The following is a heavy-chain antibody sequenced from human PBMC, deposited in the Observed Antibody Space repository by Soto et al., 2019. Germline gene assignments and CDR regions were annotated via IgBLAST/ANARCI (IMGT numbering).Heavy chain of an antibody. D-gene: IGHD6-13*01. V-gene: IGHV5-51*01. CDR3: ARPVAGGIATTGVVYWFDP. J-gene: IGHJ5*02. CDR2: IYPGDSDT. CDR1: GYSFTSYW. Sequence: PGESLKISCKGSGYSFTSYWIGWVRQMPGKGLEWMAIIYPGDSDTTYSPSFQGQVTISVDKSISTAYLQWSSLKASDSAMYYCARPVAGGIATTGVVYWFDPWGQGTLVTVSS.